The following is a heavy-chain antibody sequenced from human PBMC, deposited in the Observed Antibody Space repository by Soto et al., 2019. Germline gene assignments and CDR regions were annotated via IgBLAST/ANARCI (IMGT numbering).Heavy chain of an antibody. V-gene: IGHV4-59*08. CDR3: AGSSSWTTRGAFDI. J-gene: IGHJ3*02. CDR2: IYYSGST. CDR1: GGSISSYY. Sequence: SETLSLTCTVSGGSISSYYWSWIRQPPGKGLEWIGYIYYSGSTNYNPSLKSRVTIPVDTSKNQFSLKLSSVTAADTAVYYCAGSSSWTTRGAFDIWGQGTMVTVSS. D-gene: IGHD6-13*01.